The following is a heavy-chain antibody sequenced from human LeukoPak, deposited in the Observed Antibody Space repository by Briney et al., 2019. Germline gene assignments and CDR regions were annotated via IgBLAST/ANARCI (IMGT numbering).Heavy chain of an antibody. J-gene: IGHJ4*02. CDR3: ARDEYYYGS. CDR1: GGSFSGCY. CDR2: INHSGST. Sequence: PSETLSLTCAVYGGSFSGCYWSWIRQPPGKGLEWIGEINHSGSTNYNPSLKIRVTISVDTSKNQFSLKLSSVTAADTAVYYCARDEYYYGSWGQGTLVTVSS. D-gene: IGHD3-10*01. V-gene: IGHV4-34*01.